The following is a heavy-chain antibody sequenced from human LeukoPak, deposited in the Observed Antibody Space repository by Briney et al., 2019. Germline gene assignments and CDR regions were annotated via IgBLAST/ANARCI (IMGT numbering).Heavy chain of an antibody. CDR1: GGSISSGSYH. V-gene: IGHV4-61*09. CDR2: IYSSGST. Sequence: SETLSLTCTVSGGSISSGSYHWSWIRQPTGKGLEWIGHIYSSGSTNYNPSLKSRVTISVDTSKNQFSLKLSSVTAADTAVYYCARDVVAAPGTWDYWGQGTLVTVSS. J-gene: IGHJ4*02. D-gene: IGHD6-13*01. CDR3: ARDVVAAPGTWDY.